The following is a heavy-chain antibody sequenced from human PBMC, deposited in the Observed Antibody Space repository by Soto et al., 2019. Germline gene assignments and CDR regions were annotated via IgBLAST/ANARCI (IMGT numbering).Heavy chain of an antibody. Sequence: GGSLRLSCAASGFTFSSYAMSWVRQAPGKGLEWVSAISGSGGSTYYADSVKGRFTISRDNSKNTLYLQMNSLRAEDTAVYYCAKRLKGVVTATSYGMDVWGQGTTVTVSS. CDR3: AKRLKGVVTATSYGMDV. CDR2: ISGSGGST. D-gene: IGHD2-21*02. CDR1: GFTFSSYA. J-gene: IGHJ6*02. V-gene: IGHV3-23*01.